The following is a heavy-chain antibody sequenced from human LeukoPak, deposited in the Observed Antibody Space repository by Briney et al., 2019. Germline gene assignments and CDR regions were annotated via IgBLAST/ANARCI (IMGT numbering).Heavy chain of an antibody. J-gene: IGHJ4*02. D-gene: IGHD1-26*01. CDR1: GLTFSSYA. Sequence: GGSLRLSCAASGLTFSSYAMSGVRQAPGKGLEWVSAISGSGGSTYYADSVKGRFTISRDNSKNTLYLQMNSLRAEDTAVYYCAKDLGFIVGATTDYWDQGTLVTVSS. CDR2: ISGSGGST. CDR3: AKDLGFIVGATTDY. V-gene: IGHV3-23*01.